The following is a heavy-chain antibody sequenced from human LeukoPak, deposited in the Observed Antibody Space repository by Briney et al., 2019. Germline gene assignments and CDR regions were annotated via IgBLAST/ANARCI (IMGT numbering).Heavy chain of an antibody. D-gene: IGHD3-3*01. CDR3: ARDFGAVDDYDFWSGYSPFDP. Sequence: PGGSLRLSCAASGFTFSSYSMNWVRQAPGKGLEWVSSISSSSSYIYYADSVKGRFTISRDNAKNSLYLQMNSLRAEDTAVYYCARDFGAVDDYDFWSGYSPFDPWGQGTLVTVSS. J-gene: IGHJ5*02. V-gene: IGHV3-21*01. CDR2: ISSSSSYI. CDR1: GFTFSSYS.